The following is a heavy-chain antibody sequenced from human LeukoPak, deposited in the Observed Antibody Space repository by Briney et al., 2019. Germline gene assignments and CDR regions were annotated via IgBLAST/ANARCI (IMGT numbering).Heavy chain of an antibody. J-gene: IGHJ6*02. CDR1: GFMFRAYG. D-gene: IGHD3-10*01. CDR3: AKDSSSGSAYYFHGMDV. V-gene: IGHV3-30*18. CDR2: TSYDGGNT. Sequence: GGSLSLSCAASGFMFRAYGMHWVRQAPGKGLEWLAVTSYDGGNTYYGASVKGRFTISRHNSINTLDLQMNSLRAEDTAAYYCAKDSSSGSAYYFHGMDVWGQGTTVIVSS.